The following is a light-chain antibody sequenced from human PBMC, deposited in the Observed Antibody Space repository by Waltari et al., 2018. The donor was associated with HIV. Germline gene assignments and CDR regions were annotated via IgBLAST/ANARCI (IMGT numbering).Light chain of an antibody. CDR3: QTWDSSTVV. J-gene: IGLJ2*01. CDR2: QDN. V-gene: IGLV3-1*01. Sequence: SYELTQPPSVSVSPGQTASITCSGERLDNNYVCWYQLKPGQSPVLVIYQDNKGPSGIPERFSGSNSGNTATLTISGTQAMDEADYYCQTWDSSTVVFGGGTKLTVL. CDR1: RLDNNY.